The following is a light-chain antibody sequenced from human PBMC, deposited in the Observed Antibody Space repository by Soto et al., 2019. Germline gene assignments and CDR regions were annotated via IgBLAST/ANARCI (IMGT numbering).Light chain of an antibody. CDR1: QSVSSSY. Sequence: ESVLTQSPGTLYLSPGEIATLSCRASQSVSSSYFARYQQKPGQAPRLLIYGASSSATGIPDRFSGSGSGKHITLTISRRDPDYFAVDYSQQYGSSPPIFTFGPGTKVDIK. CDR3: QQYGSSPPIFT. CDR2: GAS. V-gene: IGKV3-20*01. J-gene: IGKJ3*01.